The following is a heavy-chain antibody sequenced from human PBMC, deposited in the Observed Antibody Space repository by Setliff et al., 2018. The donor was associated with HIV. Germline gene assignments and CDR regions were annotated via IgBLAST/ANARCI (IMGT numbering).Heavy chain of an antibody. CDR2: IIPIFGTE. Sequence: GASVKVSCKASGGTFTNFAISWVRQAPGQGLEWMGGIIPIFGTENNAQKFQDRLAITADESSTTAYMELRSLTSEDTAVYYCSFKETEFLSGYSHWGQGTLVTVSS. CDR1: GGTFTNFA. D-gene: IGHD3-3*01. V-gene: IGHV1-69*13. CDR3: SFKETEFLSGYSH. J-gene: IGHJ4*02.